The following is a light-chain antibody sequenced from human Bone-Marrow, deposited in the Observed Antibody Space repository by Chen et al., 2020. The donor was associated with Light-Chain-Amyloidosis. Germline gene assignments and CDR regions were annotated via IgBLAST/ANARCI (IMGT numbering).Light chain of an antibody. CDR1: NIGSTS. Sequence: SYVLTQPSSVSVAPGQTATIACGGNNIGSTSVHWYQQTPGQAPLLVVYDNSDSRSGIPERVCGSNSGNTATLTIRRVEAGDEADYYCQVWDRSSDRPVFGGGTKLTVL. V-gene: IGLV3-21*02. J-gene: IGLJ3*02. CDR3: QVWDRSSDRPV. CDR2: DNS.